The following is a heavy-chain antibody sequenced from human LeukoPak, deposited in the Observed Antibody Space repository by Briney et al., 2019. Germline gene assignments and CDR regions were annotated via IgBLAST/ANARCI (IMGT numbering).Heavy chain of an antibody. J-gene: IGHJ4*02. CDR3: AKDGDGIQYFDY. D-gene: IGHD7-27*01. CDR1: GFTFSSYN. CDR2: ITSSSSTI. V-gene: IGHV3-48*01. Sequence: GGSLGLSCAASGFTFSSYNMNWVRQAPGRGLEWVSYITSSSSTIYYADSVKGRSTISRDNAKNSLYLQMNSLSAEDTAVYYCAKDGDGIQYFDYWGQGTLVTVSS.